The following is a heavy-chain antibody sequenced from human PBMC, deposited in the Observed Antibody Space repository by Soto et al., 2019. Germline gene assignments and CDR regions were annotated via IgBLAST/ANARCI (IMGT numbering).Heavy chain of an antibody. CDR1: GYTVTTHH. CDR2: INPNYGGT. CDR3: ARVDYQSLDN. J-gene: IGHJ4*02. D-gene: IGHD2-2*03. V-gene: IGHV1-46*01. Sequence: ASVKVSCKASGYTVTTHHMHWVRQAPGQGLEWMGIINPNYGGTLYAQKFQGRVTMTRDTSTSTVYVELSSLTSEDTAVYYCARVDYQSLDNWGQGDXVTVSS.